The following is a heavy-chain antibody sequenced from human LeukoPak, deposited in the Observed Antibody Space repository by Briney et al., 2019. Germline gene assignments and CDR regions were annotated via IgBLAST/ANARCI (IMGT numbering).Heavy chain of an antibody. CDR1: GGSISGGDYY. D-gene: IGHD3-10*01. CDR3: ARVTGGSGSYYSPLHYYFDY. V-gene: IGHV4-30-4*01. CDR2: IYYSGST. Sequence: PSETLSLTCTVSGGSISGGDYYWSWIRQPPGKGLEWIGYIYYSGSTYYNPSLKSRVTISVDTSKNQFSLKLSSVTAADTAVYYCARVTGGSGSYYSPLHYYFDYWGQGTLVTVSS. J-gene: IGHJ4*02.